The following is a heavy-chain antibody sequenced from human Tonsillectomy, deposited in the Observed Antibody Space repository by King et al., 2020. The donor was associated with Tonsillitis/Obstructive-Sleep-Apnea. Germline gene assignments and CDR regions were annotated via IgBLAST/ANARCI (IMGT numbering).Heavy chain of an antibody. CDR2: IIPILGIA. CDR3: AREDEYSSPYYFVY. CDR1: GGTFSSYA. J-gene: IGHJ4*02. Sequence: QLVQSGAEVKKPGSSVKVSCKASGGTFSSYAISWVRQAPGQGLEWMGRIIPILGIANYAQKFQGRVTLTAEKSTSTAYMELSSLRSEDTAVYYCAREDEYSSPYYFVYWGQGTLVTVSS. V-gene: IGHV1-69*04. D-gene: IGHD6-6*01.